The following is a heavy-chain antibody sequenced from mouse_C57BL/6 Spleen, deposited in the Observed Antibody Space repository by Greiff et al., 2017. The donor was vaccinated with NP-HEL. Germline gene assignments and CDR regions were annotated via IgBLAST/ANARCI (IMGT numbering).Heavy chain of an antibody. CDR2: IHPDSGST. J-gene: IGHJ2*01. CDR3: AREDNTTAFDY. CDR1: GYTFTSYW. V-gene: IGHV1-64*01. D-gene: IGHD1-2*01. Sequence: QVQLQQPGAELVKPGASVKLSCKASGYTFTSYWMHWVKQRPGQGLEWIGMIHPDSGSTNYNEKFKSKATLTVDKSSSTAYMQLSSLTSEDSAVYYCAREDNTTAFDYWGQGTTLTVSS.